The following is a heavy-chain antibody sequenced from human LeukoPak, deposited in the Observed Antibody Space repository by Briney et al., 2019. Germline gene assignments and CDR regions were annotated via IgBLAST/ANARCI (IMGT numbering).Heavy chain of an antibody. CDR1: GYTFTSYG. V-gene: IGHV1-18*01. J-gene: IGHJ4*02. Sequence: ASVKVSCKASGYTFTSYGISWVRQAPGQGLEWMGWISAYNDNTNYAQKLQGRVTMTTDTSTSTAYMEQRSLRSDDTAVYYCARDCGIYDSSEPDYWGQGTLVTVSS. D-gene: IGHD3-22*01. CDR3: ARDCGIYDSSEPDY. CDR2: ISAYNDNT.